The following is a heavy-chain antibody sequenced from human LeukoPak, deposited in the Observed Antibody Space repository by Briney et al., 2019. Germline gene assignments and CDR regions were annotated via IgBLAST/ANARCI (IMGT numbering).Heavy chain of an antibody. V-gene: IGHV4-34*01. CDR1: GGSFSDYY. CDR3: ARMRGGGIGYHYYVDV. J-gene: IGHJ6*03. Sequence: NPSETLSLTCAVYGGSFSDYYWSWIRQPPGKGLEWIGEINHSGSTNYNPSLKSRVSISVDTSKNQFSLKLTSVTAADTAVYYCARMRGGGIGYHYYVDVWGKGTTVIVS. D-gene: IGHD2-15*01. CDR2: INHSGST.